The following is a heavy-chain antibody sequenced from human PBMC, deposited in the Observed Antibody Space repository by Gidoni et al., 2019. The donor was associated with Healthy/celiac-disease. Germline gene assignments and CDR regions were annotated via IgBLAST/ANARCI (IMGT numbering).Heavy chain of an antibody. CDR1: GFSLSNARMG. CDR2: IFSNDEK. Sequence: QVTLKESGPVLVRPTETLTLNCTVPGFSLSNARMGVSWIRQPPGKALEWIAHIFSNDEKSYSTSLKSRLTISKDTSKSQVVLTMTNLDPVDTATYYGARKDKLVRGLDIWGQGTMVTVSS. CDR3: ARKDKLVRGLDI. V-gene: IGHV2-26*01. D-gene: IGHD6-13*01. J-gene: IGHJ3*02.